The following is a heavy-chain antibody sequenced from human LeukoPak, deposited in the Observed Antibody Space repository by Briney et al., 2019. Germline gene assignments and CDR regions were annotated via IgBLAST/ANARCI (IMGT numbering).Heavy chain of an antibody. CDR1: GYTFTSFG. D-gene: IGHD3-22*01. Sequence: ASVKVSCKASGYTFTSFGISWVRQAPGQGLEWMGWISAYNGDTYYAQKFQGRVTMTTDTSTNTAYMELSSLTSEDTAVFYCAADGPADLFDGSEDPPRDAFEIWGQGTMVTVSS. CDR2: ISAYNGDT. CDR3: AADGPADLFDGSEDPPRDAFEI. J-gene: IGHJ3*02. V-gene: IGHV1-18*01.